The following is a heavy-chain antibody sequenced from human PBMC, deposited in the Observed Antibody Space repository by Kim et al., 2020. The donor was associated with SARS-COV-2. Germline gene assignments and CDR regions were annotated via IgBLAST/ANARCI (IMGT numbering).Heavy chain of an antibody. V-gene: IGHV3-15*01. J-gene: IGHJ6*02. CDR1: GFTFSNAW. Sequence: GGSLRLSCAASGFTFSNAWMSWVRQAPGKGLEWVGRIKSKTDGGTTDYAAPVKGRFTISRDDSKNTLYLQMNSLKTEDTAVYYCTTETLGATTVDYYYYYGMDVWGQGTTVTVSS. D-gene: IGHD1-26*01. CDR2: IKSKTDGGTT. CDR3: TTETLGATTVDYYYYYGMDV.